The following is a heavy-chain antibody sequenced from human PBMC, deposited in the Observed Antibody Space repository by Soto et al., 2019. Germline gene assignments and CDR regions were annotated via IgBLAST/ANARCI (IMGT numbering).Heavy chain of an antibody. Sequence: PGGSLRLSCAASGFTSSSYAMSWVRQAPGKGLEWVSAISGSGVSTYYADSVKGRFTISRDNSKTTLYLQMNSLRAEDTAVYYCAQSPSRREDKLYLDYWGQGTRVTVSS. D-gene: IGHD2-15*01. J-gene: IGHJ4*02. CDR3: AQSPSRREDKLYLDY. CDR1: GFTSSSYA. CDR2: ISGSGVST. V-gene: IGHV3-23*01.